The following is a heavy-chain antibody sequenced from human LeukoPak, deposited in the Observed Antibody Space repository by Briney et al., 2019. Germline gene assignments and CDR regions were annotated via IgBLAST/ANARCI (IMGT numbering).Heavy chain of an antibody. CDR1: GLTFSTSG. J-gene: IGHJ4*02. Sequence: PGGSLRLSCTASGLTFSTSGFNWVRQAPGKGLEWVASIGPTGADRYHADSIKGRFTISRDNANNFLYLQMNSLRAEDTDVYYCATETNGRHYDYWGRGTLLTVSS. CDR3: ATETNGRHYDY. CDR2: IGPTGADR. V-gene: IGHV3-21*06. D-gene: IGHD1-14*01.